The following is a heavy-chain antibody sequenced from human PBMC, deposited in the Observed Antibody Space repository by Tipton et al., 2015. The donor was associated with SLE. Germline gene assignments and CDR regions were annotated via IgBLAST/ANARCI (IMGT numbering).Heavy chain of an antibody. CDR3: AKDLGYGVDY. CDR2: IPYDGINK. CDR1: GFTLSSYG. D-gene: IGHD5-18*01. J-gene: IGHJ4*02. Sequence: SLRLSCAASGFTLSSYGMHWVRQAPGKGLEWVAFIPYDGINKYYVDSVKGRFTISRDTSKNTLYLHMNSLRPEDTAVYYCAKDLGYGVDYWGQGTLVTVSS. V-gene: IGHV3-30*02.